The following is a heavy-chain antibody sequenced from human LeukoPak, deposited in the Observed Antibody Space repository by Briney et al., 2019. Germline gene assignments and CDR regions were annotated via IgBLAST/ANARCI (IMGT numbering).Heavy chain of an antibody. Sequence: TSETLSLTCTVSGGSFSSYYWSWIRQPPGKGLEWIAYIYSSGNTNYNPSLQSRVTISVDTSKDQFSLKLSSVTAADTAVYYCARTVLSSFYWYFDLWGRGTLVTVSS. V-gene: IGHV4-59*01. CDR2: IYSSGNT. CDR3: ARTVLSSFYWYFDL. J-gene: IGHJ2*01. CDR1: GGSFSSYY. D-gene: IGHD3-16*02.